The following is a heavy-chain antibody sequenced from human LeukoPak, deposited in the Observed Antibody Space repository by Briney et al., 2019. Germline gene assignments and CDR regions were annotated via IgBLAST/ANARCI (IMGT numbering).Heavy chain of an antibody. CDR1: GYSISNGYY. CDR2: IYHRGST. V-gene: IGHV4-38-2*02. Sequence: SETLSLTCTVSGYSISNGYYWGWIRQPPGKGLEWVGSIYHRGSTYYNPSLRSRVTISLDRSKKKFSLKLTSVTAADTAVYYCARGGQPYYDVLTGHGGAFDIWGQGTMVTVSS. D-gene: IGHD3-9*01. CDR3: ARGGQPYYDVLTGHGGAFDI. J-gene: IGHJ3*02.